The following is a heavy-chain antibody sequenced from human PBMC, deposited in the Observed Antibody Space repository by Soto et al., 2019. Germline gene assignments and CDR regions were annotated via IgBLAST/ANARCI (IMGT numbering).Heavy chain of an antibody. J-gene: IGHJ4*02. CDR1: GGSISSSSYY. Sequence: PSETLSLTCTVSGGSISSSSYYWGWIRQPPGKGLEWIGSIYYSGSTYYNPSLKSRVTISVDTSKNQFSLKLSSVTAADTAVYYCARQVALWFGELLTPPDYWGQGTLVTVSS. D-gene: IGHD3-10*01. CDR2: IYYSGST. CDR3: ARQVALWFGELLTPPDY. V-gene: IGHV4-39*01.